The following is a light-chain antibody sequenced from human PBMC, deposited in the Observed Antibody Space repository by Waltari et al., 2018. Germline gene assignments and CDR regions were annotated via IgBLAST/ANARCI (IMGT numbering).Light chain of an antibody. CDR1: QSISSY. Sequence: DIQMTQSPPSLSASVADRVTTTCRASQSISSYLSWFQQKPGTAPKLLIYAASSLQSGVPSRFSGSGSGTDFTLTISSLQPEDFATYYCQQSYTTPRTFGGGTKVEIK. CDR2: AAS. J-gene: IGKJ4*01. CDR3: QQSYTTPRT. V-gene: IGKV1-39*01.